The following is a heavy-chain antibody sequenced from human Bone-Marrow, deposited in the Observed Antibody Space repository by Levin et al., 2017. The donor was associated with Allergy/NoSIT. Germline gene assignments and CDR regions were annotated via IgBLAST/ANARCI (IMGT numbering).Heavy chain of an antibody. Sequence: GESLKISCKASGYTFTDYWMHWVRQVPGQGPEWVGWINPDSGDTNYAQRFLGRVTLTRDTSISTVYMEMSRLTSDDTAVYFCARNLYGMDVWGQGTTVTVSS. V-gene: IGHV1-2*02. CDR3: ARNLYGMDV. CDR1: GYTFTDYW. CDR2: INPDSGDT. J-gene: IGHJ6*02.